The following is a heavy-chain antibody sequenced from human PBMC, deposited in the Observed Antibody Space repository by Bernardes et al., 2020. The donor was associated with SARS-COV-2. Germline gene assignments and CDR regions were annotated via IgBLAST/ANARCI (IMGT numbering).Heavy chain of an antibody. Sequence: SEPLSLTCTVSGGSIGTGAYYWSWLRQFPGKGLEWIGYIYHTGDTYYNPSLQSRATISMETSKNQFSLRLGSVSAADTAMYYCTRDLYGAGSRIGGYWGQGTPVLVSS. V-gene: IGHV4-31*03. D-gene: IGHD3-10*01. CDR3: TRDLYGAGSRIGGY. J-gene: IGHJ4*02. CDR1: GGSIGTGAYY. CDR2: IYHTGDT.